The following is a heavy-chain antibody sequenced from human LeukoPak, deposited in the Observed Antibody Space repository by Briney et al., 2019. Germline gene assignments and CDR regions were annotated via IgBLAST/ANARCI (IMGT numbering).Heavy chain of an antibody. Sequence: ASVKVSCKASGYTFTSYYMHWVRQAPGQGLEWMGIINPSGGSTSYAQKFQGRVTMTRDMSTSTVYMELSSLGSEDTAVYYCAMVVAANNWFDPWGQGTLVTVSS. J-gene: IGHJ5*02. V-gene: IGHV1-46*01. CDR1: GYTFTSYY. D-gene: IGHD2-15*01. CDR2: INPSGGST. CDR3: AMVVAANNWFDP.